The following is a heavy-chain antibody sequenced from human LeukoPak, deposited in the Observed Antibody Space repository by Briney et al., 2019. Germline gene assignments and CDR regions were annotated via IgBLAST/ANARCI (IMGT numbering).Heavy chain of an antibody. Sequence: GGSLRLSCAASGFTFSSYSMNWVRQAPGRGLEWVSYISSSSSTIYYADSVKGRFTISRDNAKNSLYLQMNSLRDEDTAVYYCARGGGLGEQQPEDYWGQGTLVTVSS. CDR2: ISSSSSTI. J-gene: IGHJ4*02. CDR3: ARGGGLGEQQPEDY. CDR1: GFTFSSYS. D-gene: IGHD6-13*01. V-gene: IGHV3-48*02.